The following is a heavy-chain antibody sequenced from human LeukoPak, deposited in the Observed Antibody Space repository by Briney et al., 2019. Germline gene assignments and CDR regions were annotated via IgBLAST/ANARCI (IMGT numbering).Heavy chain of an antibody. CDR3: ARVGLRYFDWPGYVHYFDY. J-gene: IGHJ4*02. V-gene: IGHV4-59*01. D-gene: IGHD3-9*01. CDR1: GGSISSYY. Sequence: SETLSLTCTVSGGSISSYYWSWIRQPPGKGLEWIGYIYYSGSTNYNPSLKSRVTISVDTSKNQFSLKLSSVTAADTAVYYCARVGLRYFDWPGYVHYFDYWGQGTLVTVSS. CDR2: IYYSGST.